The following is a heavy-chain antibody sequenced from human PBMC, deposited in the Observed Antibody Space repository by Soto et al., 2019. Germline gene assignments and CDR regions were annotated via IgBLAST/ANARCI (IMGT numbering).Heavy chain of an antibody. CDR3: TRQFKAAMSGDAFDI. D-gene: IGHD2-2*01. CDR1: GDPISYYY. V-gene: IGHV4-59*01. Sequence: SETLSLTCTVSGDPISYYYWSWVRQPPGKGLEWIGYVYYTGTTNYNPSLKSRLTMSVDTSKNQFSVNLTSVTAADTAVYFCTRQFKAAMSGDAFDIWGQGTMVTVSS. J-gene: IGHJ3*02. CDR2: VYYTGTT.